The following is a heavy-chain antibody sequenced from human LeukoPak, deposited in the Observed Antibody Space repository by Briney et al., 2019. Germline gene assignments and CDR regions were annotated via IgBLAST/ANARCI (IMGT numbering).Heavy chain of an antibody. CDR1: GGSFSGYY. J-gene: IGHJ4*02. D-gene: IGHD6-25*01. CDR3: ARGAATEIKVDY. CDR2: INHSGST. Sequence: SSETLSLTCAVYGGSFSGYYWSWIRQPPGKGLEWIGEINHSGSTNYNPSLKSRVTISVDTSKNQFSLKLSSVTAADTAVYYCARGAATEIKVDYWGQGTLVAASS. V-gene: IGHV4-34*01.